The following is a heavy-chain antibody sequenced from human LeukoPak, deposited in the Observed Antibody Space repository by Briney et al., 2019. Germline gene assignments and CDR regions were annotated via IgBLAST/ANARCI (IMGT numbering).Heavy chain of an antibody. V-gene: IGHV3-21*01. CDR3: ARVGYDGTGYYSLGNY. CDR2: ITRSSIYI. J-gene: IGHJ4*02. Sequence: GGSLRLSCAASGFTFSSYSMKWVRQAPGKGLEWVSSITRSSIYIYYADSVKGRFTISRDNAKNSLYLQMNSLRAEDTAVYYCARVGYDGTGYYSLGNYWGQGTLVSVSS. D-gene: IGHD3-22*01. CDR1: GFTFSSYS.